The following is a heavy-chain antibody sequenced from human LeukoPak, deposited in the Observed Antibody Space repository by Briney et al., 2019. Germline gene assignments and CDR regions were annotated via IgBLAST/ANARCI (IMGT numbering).Heavy chain of an antibody. V-gene: IGHV3-64D*09. CDR3: VKDLSGCFSFDQ. Sequence: GGSLRLSCSASGFTFSNFVMHWVRQAPGKGLEYVAIINDNGYNTDYAGSVKGRFTVARDNSKNTLYLQMSSLRPEDTAVYYCVKDLSGCFSFDQWGQGSLVTVSS. D-gene: IGHD1-26*01. J-gene: IGHJ4*02. CDR1: GFTFSNFV. CDR2: INDNGYNT.